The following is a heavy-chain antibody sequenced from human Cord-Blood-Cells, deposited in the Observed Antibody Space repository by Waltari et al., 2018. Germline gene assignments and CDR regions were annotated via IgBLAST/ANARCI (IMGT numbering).Heavy chain of an antibody. CDR3: ARAPICSSTSCYWFDP. V-gene: IGHV1-3*01. Sequence: QVQLVQSGAEVKKPGASVKVSCKAPGYTFTSYAMHWVRQAPGQRLEWMGWINAGNGNTKYSQKFQGRVTITRDTSASTAYMELSSLRSEDTAVYYCARAPICSSTSCYWFDPWGQGTLVTVSS. D-gene: IGHD2-2*01. CDR2: INAGNGNT. J-gene: IGHJ5*02. CDR1: GYTFTSYA.